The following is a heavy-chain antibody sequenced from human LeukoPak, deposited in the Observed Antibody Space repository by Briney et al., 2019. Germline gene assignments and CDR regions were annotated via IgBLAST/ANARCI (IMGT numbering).Heavy chain of an antibody. CDR3: ARYYDYVWGSYYFDY. V-gene: IGHV4-59*08. Sequence: PSETLSLTCTVSGGSISSYYWSWIRQPPGKGLEWIGYIYYSGSTNYNPSLKSRVTISVDTSKNQFSLKLSSVTAADTAVYYCARYYDYVWGSYYFDYWGQGTLVTVSS. J-gene: IGHJ4*02. CDR1: GGSISSYY. CDR2: IYYSGST. D-gene: IGHD3-16*01.